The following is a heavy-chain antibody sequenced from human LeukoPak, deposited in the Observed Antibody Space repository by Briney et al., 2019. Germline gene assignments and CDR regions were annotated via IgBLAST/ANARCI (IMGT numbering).Heavy chain of an antibody. J-gene: IGHJ4*02. CDR3: ARTYSSGWYYFDY. V-gene: IGHV3-74*01. D-gene: IGHD6-19*01. Sequence: GGSLRLSCAASGFTFSSYWMHWVRQAPGKGLVWVSRINGDGSSTAYADSVKGRFTISRDNAKNTLYLQMNSLRAEDTALYYCARTYSSGWYYFDYWGQGTLVTVSS. CDR2: INGDGSST. CDR1: GFTFSSYW.